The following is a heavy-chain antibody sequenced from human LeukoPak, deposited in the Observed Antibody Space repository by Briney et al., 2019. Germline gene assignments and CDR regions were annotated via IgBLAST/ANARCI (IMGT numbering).Heavy chain of an antibody. CDR2: IIPLFGRA. D-gene: IGHD4-11*01. V-gene: IGHV1-69*13. Sequence: ASVRVSGKSSGGTFRNYAISWVRQAPGQGLEWMGGIIPLFGRAEYAQRFQGRVTITADESTTTAYLELTILRSEDTAVYYCASPKEDSDYYFDYWGQGTLVTVSS. J-gene: IGHJ4*02. CDR1: GGTFRNYA. CDR3: ASPKEDSDYYFDY.